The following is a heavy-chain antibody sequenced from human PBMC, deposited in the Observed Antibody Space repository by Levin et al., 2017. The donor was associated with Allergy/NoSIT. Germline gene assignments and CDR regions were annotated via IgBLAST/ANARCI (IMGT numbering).Heavy chain of an antibody. V-gene: IGHV1-69*01. Sequence: KISCKASGGTFSSYAISWVRQAPGQGLEWMGGIIPIFGTANYAQKFQGRVTITADESTSTAYMELSSLRSEDTAVYYCARDPGGLPPSDYYYGMDVWGQGTTVTVSS. CDR1: GGTFSSYA. J-gene: IGHJ6*02. CDR2: IIPIFGTA. CDR3: ARDPGGLPPSDYYYGMDV. D-gene: IGHD3-16*01.